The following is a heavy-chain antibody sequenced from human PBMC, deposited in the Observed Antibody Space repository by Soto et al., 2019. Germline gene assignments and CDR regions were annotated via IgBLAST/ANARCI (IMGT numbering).Heavy chain of an antibody. CDR1: GDSINSDKYY. J-gene: IGHJ4*02. V-gene: IGHV4-39*01. CDR2: IYYRGNT. CDR3: ARLEGLATISYYFHF. D-gene: IGHD3-9*01. Sequence: PSETLSLTCSVSGDSINSDKYYWGWIRQPPGKGLEWIGSIYYRGNTYYNPSLQTRVTISLDKSKSQFSLRLNSVTAADSAVYFCARLEGLATISYYFHFWGQGAQVTVSS.